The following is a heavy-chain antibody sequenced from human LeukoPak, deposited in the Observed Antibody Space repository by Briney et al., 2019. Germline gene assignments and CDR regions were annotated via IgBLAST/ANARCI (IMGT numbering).Heavy chain of an antibody. CDR3: AKSELPAYYFDY. D-gene: IGHD1-26*01. J-gene: IGHJ4*02. V-gene: IGHV3-23*01. CDR2: ISGGGGST. Sequence: GGSLRLSCAASGFTFTSCSMNWVRQAPGKGLEWVSTISGGGGSTYYADSVKGRFTISRDNSKNTLYLQVNSLRAEDTAVYYCAKSELPAYYFDYWGQGTLVTVSS. CDR1: GFTFTSCS.